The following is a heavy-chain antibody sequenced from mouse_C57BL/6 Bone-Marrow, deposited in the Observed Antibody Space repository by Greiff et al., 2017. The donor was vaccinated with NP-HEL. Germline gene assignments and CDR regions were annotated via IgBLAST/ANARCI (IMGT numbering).Heavy chain of an antibody. CDR2: IDPSDSET. Sequence: QVQLKQPGAELVRPGSSVKLSCKASGYTFTSYWMHWVKQRPIQGLEWIGNIDPSDSETHYNQKFKDKATLTVDKSSSTAYMQLSSLTSEDSAVYYCAREGPITTVERWFAYWGQGTLVTVSA. D-gene: IGHD1-1*01. V-gene: IGHV1-52*01. CDR3: AREGPITTVERWFAY. CDR1: GYTFTSYW. J-gene: IGHJ3*01.